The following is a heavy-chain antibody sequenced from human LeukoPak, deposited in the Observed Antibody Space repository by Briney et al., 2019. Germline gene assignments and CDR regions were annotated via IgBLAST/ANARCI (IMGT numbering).Heavy chain of an antibody. J-gene: IGHJ4*02. CDR3: ARGGWGPFDY. V-gene: IGHV4-34*01. CDR1: GGSFSGYY. D-gene: IGHD6-19*01. Sequence: PSETLSLTCAVYGGSFSGYYWSWIRQPPGKGLEWIGEINHSGSTNYNPSLKSRVTISVDTSKNQFSLKLSSVTAADTAVYYCARGGWGPFDYWGQGTLVTVSS. CDR2: INHSGST.